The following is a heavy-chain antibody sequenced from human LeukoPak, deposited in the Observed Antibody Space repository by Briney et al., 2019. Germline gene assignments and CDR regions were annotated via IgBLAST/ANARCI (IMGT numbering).Heavy chain of an antibody. J-gene: IGHJ4*02. CDR2: INPRGGST. CDR3: ARFQASEFRGFDH. D-gene: IGHD3-10*01. Sequence: GASVKVSCKASGYTFTSYYMHWVRQAPGQGLEWMGIINPRGGSTSYAQKFQGRVTMTRDTSTSTVYMELSSLRSEDTAVYYCARFQASEFRGFDHWGQGTLITVSS. CDR1: GYTFTSYY. V-gene: IGHV1-46*01.